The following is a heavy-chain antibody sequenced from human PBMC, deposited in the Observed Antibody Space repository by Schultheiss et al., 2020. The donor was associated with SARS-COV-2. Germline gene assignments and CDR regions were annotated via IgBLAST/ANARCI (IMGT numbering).Heavy chain of an antibody. CDR1: GYTFTGYY. V-gene: IGHV1-2*02. CDR2: INANSGAT. J-gene: IGHJ4*02. Sequence: ASVKVSCKASGYTFTGYYIHWVRQAPGQGLEWMGWINANSGATKYAQSFQGRVTLTRDTSIDSAYMDLSSLRSDDTAIYYCARQNNYFDYWGQGTLVTVSS. CDR3: ARQNNYFDY.